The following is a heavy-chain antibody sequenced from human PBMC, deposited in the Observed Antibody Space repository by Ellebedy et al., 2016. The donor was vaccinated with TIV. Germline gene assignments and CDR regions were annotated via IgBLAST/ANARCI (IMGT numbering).Heavy chain of an antibody. CDR2: FDPEDGET. CDR1: GYTLTELS. J-gene: IGHJ6*02. V-gene: IGHV1-24*01. CDR3: ATRTGSPGIASPSPNYYYYGMDV. D-gene: IGHD6-13*01. Sequence: ASVKVSCXVSGYTLTELSMHWVRQAPGKGLEWMGGFDPEDGETIYAQKFQGRVTMTEDTSTDTAYMELSSLRSEDTAVYYCATRTGSPGIASPSPNYYYYGMDVWGQGTTVTVSS.